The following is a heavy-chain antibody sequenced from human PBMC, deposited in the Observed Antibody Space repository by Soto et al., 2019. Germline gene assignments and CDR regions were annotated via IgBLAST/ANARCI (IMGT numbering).Heavy chain of an antibody. D-gene: IGHD2-15*01. CDR3: ARGYDADCSDCSCYNNCFDA. V-gene: IGHV1-69*02. CDR1: GGTFSSYT. J-gene: IGHJ5*02. Sequence: QVQLVQSGAEVKKPGSSVKVTCKASGGTFSSYTISWVRQAPGQGLEWMGRIIPILGIANYAQKFQGRVTITADKSTSTAYVELSSLRSEDTAVYYCARGYDADCSDCSCYNNCFDAWGQGTMVTVSS. CDR2: IIPILGIA.